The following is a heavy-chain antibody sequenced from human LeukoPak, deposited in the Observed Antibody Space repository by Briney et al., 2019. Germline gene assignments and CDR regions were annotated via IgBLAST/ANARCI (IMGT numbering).Heavy chain of an antibody. V-gene: IGHV1-18*01. CDR3: ARVRTGIVGAAYYFDY. Sequence: ASVTVSCKASGYTFTSYGISWVRQAPGQGLEWMGWISAYNGDTNYAQKLQGRVTMTTDTSTSTAYMELRSLRSDDTAVYYCARVRTGIVGAAYYFDYWGQGTLVTVSS. J-gene: IGHJ4*02. CDR1: GYTFTSYG. CDR2: ISAYNGDT. D-gene: IGHD1-26*01.